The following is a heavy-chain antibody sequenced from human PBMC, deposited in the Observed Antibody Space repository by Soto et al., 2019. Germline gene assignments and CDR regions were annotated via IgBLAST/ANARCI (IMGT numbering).Heavy chain of an antibody. D-gene: IGHD1-7*01. CDR2: IWHDGGNK. V-gene: IGHV3-33*01. J-gene: IGHJ4*02. CDR3: ARGNWNSGYFDY. CDR1: GFTVTNYG. Sequence: QVQLVESGGGVVQPGRSLRLSCAASGFTVTNYGMHWVRQAPGKGLEWVAGIWHDGGNKYNADSVKGRFTISRDNSKNTQFLQMNSLRAEDTAVYYCARGNWNSGYFDYWGQGTLVTVSS.